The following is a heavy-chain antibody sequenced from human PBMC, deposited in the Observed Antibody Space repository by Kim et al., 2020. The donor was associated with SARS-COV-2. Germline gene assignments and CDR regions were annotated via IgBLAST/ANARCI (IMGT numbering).Heavy chain of an antibody. J-gene: IGHJ4*02. CDR1: GFTFSSYF. V-gene: IGHV3-23*01. D-gene: IGHD6-19*01. CDR3: AKAMAGRNFFDY. CDR2: ISGGGGST. Sequence: GSLRLSCAASGFTFSSYFMSWVRQAPGKGLEWVSIISGGGGSTYFADSVKGRFTISRDDFKNTLYLQMNSLRVDDTAVYYCAKAMAGRNFFDYWGQGSLVTVSS.